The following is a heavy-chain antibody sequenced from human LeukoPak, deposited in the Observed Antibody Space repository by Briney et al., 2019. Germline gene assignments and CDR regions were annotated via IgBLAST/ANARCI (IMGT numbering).Heavy chain of an antibody. CDR2: IWYDGSNK. CDR3: ASGIYGGNGHYFDY. Sequence: GGSLRLSCAASGFTFSSYGMHWVRQAPGKGLEWVAVIWYDGSNKYYADSVKGRFTISRDNSKNTLYLQMNSLRAEDTAVYYCASGIYGGNGHYFDYWGQGTLVTVSS. D-gene: IGHD4-23*01. J-gene: IGHJ4*02. V-gene: IGHV3-33*01. CDR1: GFTFSSYG.